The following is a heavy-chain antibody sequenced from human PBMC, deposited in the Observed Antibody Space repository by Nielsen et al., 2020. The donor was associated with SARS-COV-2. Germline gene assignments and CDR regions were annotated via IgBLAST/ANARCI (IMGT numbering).Heavy chain of an antibody. CDR1: GYSFTSYW. CDR2: IYPADSDT. V-gene: IGHV5-51*01. J-gene: IGHJ2*01. CDR3: ARLLRPWYFDL. Sequence: GESLKISCQGSGYSFTSYWIAWVRQVPGKGLELMGMIYPADSDTRYSPSFQGQATISGDRSSIAYLQWASLKASDTAIYYCARLLRPWYFDLWGGGTPLIVSS.